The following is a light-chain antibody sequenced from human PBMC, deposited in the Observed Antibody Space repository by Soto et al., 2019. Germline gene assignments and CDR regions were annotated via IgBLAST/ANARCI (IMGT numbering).Light chain of an antibody. CDR2: DAS. Sequence: EIVMKKSPATLSLSVRERVTVCCRATRRLSSYFASYQQKPPQAPRLLIYDASTSATSIPATFSSSGSGTDFTLTIISLLPPDFALYYCRQRSNWPPFTFGPGTKVDI. V-gene: IGKV3-11*01. CDR1: RRLSSY. J-gene: IGKJ3*01. CDR3: RQRSNWPPFT.